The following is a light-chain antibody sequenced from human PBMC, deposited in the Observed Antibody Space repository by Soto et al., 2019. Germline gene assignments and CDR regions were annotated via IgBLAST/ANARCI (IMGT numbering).Light chain of an antibody. J-gene: IGKJ4*01. V-gene: IGKV2-28*01. Sequence: DIVMTQSPLSQPVAPGEPASISCRSSQSRLHSNGYNYLDRFLQKPGQSPQLLIYLGSNRASGVPDRFSGSGSGTDFTLKISRVEAEDVGVYYCMQVLQTPSTFGGGTKVEIK. CDR1: QSRLHSNGYNY. CDR2: LGS. CDR3: MQVLQTPST.